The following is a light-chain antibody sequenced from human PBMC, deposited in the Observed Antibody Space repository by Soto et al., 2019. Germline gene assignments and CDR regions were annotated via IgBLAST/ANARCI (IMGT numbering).Light chain of an antibody. CDR1: QSVSNSY. Sequence: IVLTQSPGTLSLSPWERATLSCRAGQSVSNSYLAWYQQKPGQAPRLLIFGASSRAAGIPDRFSGSGSGTDFTLTINRLEPEDFAVYYCQLYGNSPPHTFGQGTRLEIK. V-gene: IGKV3-20*01. CDR2: GAS. J-gene: IGKJ5*01. CDR3: QLYGNSPPHT.